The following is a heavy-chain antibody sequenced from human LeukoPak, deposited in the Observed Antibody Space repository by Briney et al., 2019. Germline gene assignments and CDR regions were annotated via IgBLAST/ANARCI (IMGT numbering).Heavy chain of an antibody. Sequence: GGSLRLSCAASGFTLSSYEMNWVRQAPGKGLEWVSYMSSSGRTIYYADSVKGRFTISRDNAKNSLYLQMNSLRAEDTAVYYCARDRRFLAAAGGYYYYMDVWGKGTTVTVSS. CDR1: GFTLSSYE. CDR2: MSSSGRTI. CDR3: ARDRRFLAAAGGYYYYMDV. D-gene: IGHD6-13*01. V-gene: IGHV3-48*03. J-gene: IGHJ6*03.